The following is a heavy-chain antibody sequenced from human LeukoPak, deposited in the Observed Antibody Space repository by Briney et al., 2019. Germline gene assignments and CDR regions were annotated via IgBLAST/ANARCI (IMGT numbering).Heavy chain of an antibody. CDR3: ANLIRWSLFDY. V-gene: IGHV3-53*01. CDR1: GFTVDTNY. Sequence: GGSLRLSCAASGFTVDTNYMNWVRQAPGKGLEWVSVMYSDGTTYYADSVKGRFIISRDNLKNTLYLQMNSLRAEDTAVYYCANLIRWSLFDYWGQGTLVTVSS. J-gene: IGHJ4*02. D-gene: IGHD4-23*01. CDR2: MYSDGTT.